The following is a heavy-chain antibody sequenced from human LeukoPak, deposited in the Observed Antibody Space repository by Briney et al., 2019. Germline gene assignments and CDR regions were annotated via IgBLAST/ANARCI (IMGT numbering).Heavy chain of an antibody. Sequence: PGGSLRLSCAASGFTFSSYWMSWVRQAPGKGLEWVANIKQDGSEKYYVDSVKGRFTISRDNAKNSLYLQMNSLRAEDTAVYYCAREGSHMVRGIRDFWGQGTLVTVSS. J-gene: IGHJ4*02. D-gene: IGHD3-10*01. CDR1: GFTFSSYW. CDR2: IKQDGSEK. CDR3: AREGSHMVRGIRDF. V-gene: IGHV3-7*01.